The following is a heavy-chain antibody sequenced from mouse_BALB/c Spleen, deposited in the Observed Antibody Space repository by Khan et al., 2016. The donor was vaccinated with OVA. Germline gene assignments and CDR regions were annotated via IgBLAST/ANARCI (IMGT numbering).Heavy chain of an antibody. D-gene: IGHD2-1*01. V-gene: IGHV5-17*02. CDR2: ISSGSSTI. Sequence: EVHLVESGGGLVQPGGSRKLSCAASGFTFSSFGMHWFRQAPKKGLEWVAYISSGSSTIYYVDTVKGRFTISRDNPKNTLFLQMTSLRSEDTAMYYGARSGGNVRGYYDVWGAGTSVTVSS. CDR3: ARSGGNVRGYYDV. J-gene: IGHJ1*01. CDR1: GFTFSSFG.